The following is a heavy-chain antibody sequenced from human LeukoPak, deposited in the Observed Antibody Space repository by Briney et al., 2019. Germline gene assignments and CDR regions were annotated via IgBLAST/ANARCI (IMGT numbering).Heavy chain of an antibody. D-gene: IGHD6-19*01. Sequence: PSETLSLTCTVSGGSISSSSYYWGWIRQPPGKGLEWIGSIYYSGSTYYNPSLKSRVTISVDTSKNQFSLKLSSVTAADTAVYYCARGGWLPSYHFDYWGQGTLVTVSS. CDR3: ARGGWLPSYHFDY. J-gene: IGHJ4*02. CDR1: GGSISSSSYY. CDR2: IYYSGST. V-gene: IGHV4-39*07.